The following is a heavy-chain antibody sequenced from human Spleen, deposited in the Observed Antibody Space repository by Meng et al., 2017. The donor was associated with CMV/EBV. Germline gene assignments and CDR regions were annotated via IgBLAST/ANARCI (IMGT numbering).Heavy chain of an antibody. J-gene: IGHJ4*02. D-gene: IGHD6-19*01. CDR1: GFTFSSYT. CDR2: ISYDGNKK. CDR3: SRDSSGWSPLYFDY. V-gene: IGHV3-30-3*01. Sequence: GESLKISCAASGFTFSSYTMHWVRQAPGKGLEWGAVISYDGNKKYYADSVKGRFTISRDNSKNTLYLQMNSLRAEDTAVYYWSRDSSGWSPLYFDYWGQGTLVTVSS.